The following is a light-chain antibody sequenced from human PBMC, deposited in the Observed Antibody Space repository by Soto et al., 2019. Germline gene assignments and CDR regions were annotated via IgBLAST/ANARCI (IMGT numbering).Light chain of an antibody. CDR3: KSYAGSNTYV. V-gene: IGLV2-8*01. J-gene: IGLJ1*01. CDR1: KSDIGVYDF. Sequence: QSVLTQPASVSGSPGQSVTISCTGTKSDIGVYDFVSWCQHHPGKAPRLIIYEVVQRPSGVPDRFSGSKSGNTASLTVSGLQAADEADYFCKSYAGSNTYVFGSGTKVTVL. CDR2: EVV.